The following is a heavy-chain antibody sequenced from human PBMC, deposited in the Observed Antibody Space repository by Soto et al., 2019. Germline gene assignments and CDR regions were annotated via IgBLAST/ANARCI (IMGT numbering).Heavy chain of an antibody. Sequence: QVQLVQSGAEVRMPGASVKVSCKASGYSFTTYALHWVRQAPGQRLEWMAWIDAGNGNTKYSQKFQGRVTVTRDTIASTIYLQLSSLKSEDTAVVYCATQLRGTGGAFDLWGQGAAVTV. CDR3: ATQLRGTGGAFDL. D-gene: IGHD1-1*01. V-gene: IGHV1-3*01. J-gene: IGHJ3*01. CDR1: GYSFTTYA. CDR2: IDAGNGNT.